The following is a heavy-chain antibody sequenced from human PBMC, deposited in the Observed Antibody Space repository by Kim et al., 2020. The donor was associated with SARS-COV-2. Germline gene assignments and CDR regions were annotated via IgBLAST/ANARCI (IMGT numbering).Heavy chain of an antibody. V-gene: IGHV4-59*08. CDR2: IYFSGGT. D-gene: IGHD5-18*01. CDR3: ARWGFGGYSYGQKALGAFEI. Sequence: SETLSLTCTVSGGSISSYYWSWIRQPPGKGLEWIAYIYFSGGTNYNPSLKSRVTISVDTSKNQFSLKLSSVTAADTAVFYCARWGFGGYSYGQKALGAFEIWGEGTLVTVSS. J-gene: IGHJ3*02. CDR1: GGSISSYY.